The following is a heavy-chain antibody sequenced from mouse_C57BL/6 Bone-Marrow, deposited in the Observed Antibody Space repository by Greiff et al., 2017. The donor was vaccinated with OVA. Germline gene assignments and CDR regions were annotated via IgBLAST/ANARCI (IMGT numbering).Heavy chain of an antibody. CDR3: ARAYYSLYAMDY. CDR2: IYPRSGNT. V-gene: IGHV1-81*01. D-gene: IGHD2-12*01. J-gene: IGHJ4*01. CDR1: GYTFTSYG. Sequence: VQLQQSGAELARPGASVKLSCKASGYTFTSYGISWVKQSTGQGLEWIGEIYPRSGNTYYNEKFKGKATLTADKSSSTAYMELRSLTSEDSAVYFCARAYYSLYAMDYWGQGTAVTVSS.